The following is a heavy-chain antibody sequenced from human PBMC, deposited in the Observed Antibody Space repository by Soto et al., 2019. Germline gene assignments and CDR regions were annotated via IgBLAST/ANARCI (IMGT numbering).Heavy chain of an antibody. J-gene: IGHJ3*02. CDR3: AREERNDAFDI. D-gene: IGHD1-1*01. CDR1: GFSFSNYE. V-gene: IGHV3-48*03. Sequence: GESLKISCAASGFSFSNYEMNWVCQAPGKGLEWVSYISSSGSSIYYEDSVKGRFTISRDNAKNSLYLQMNSLRAEDTAVYYCAREERNDAFDIWGQGTMVTVSS. CDR2: ISSSGSSI.